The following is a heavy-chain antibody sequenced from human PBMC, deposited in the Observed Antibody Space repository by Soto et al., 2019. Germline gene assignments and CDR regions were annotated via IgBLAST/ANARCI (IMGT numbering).Heavy chain of an antibody. V-gene: IGHV3-33*01. Sequence: QVQLVESGGGVVQPGRSLRLSCAASGFTFSNYGMHWVRQAPGKGLEWVAVIWYDGSNKYYADSVKGRFTISRDNSKNTLYLQINSLRAEDTAVYYCAREDYGDSHDYWGQGTLVTVSS. CDR3: AREDYGDSHDY. CDR2: IWYDGSNK. J-gene: IGHJ4*02. D-gene: IGHD4-17*01. CDR1: GFTFSNYG.